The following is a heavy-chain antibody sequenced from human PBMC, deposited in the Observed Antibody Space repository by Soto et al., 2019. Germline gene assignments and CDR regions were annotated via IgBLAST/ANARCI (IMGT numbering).Heavy chain of an antibody. CDR2: IYYSGST. V-gene: IGHV4-59*01. Sequence: SETLSLTCTVSGGSISSYYWSWIRQPPGKGLEWIGYIYYSGSTNYNPSLKSRVTISVDTSKNQFSLKLSSVTAADTAVYYCARGIREKYGGYVLTFDPWAQRSLVTVSS. CDR1: GGSISSYY. CDR3: ARGIREKYGGYVLTFDP. D-gene: IGHD5-12*01. J-gene: IGHJ5*02.